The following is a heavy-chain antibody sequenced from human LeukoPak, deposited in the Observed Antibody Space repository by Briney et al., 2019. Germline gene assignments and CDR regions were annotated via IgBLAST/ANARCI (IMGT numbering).Heavy chain of an antibody. V-gene: IGHV3-11*04. CDR3: ARVSGSSLTHYFDY. Sequence: SGGSLRLSCAASGFTFSDYYMSWIRQAPGKGLEWVSYSSSYGTTKHYAASVRGRFTISRDNTRNSLYLQMNSLRAEDTAVYYCARVSGSSLTHYFDYWGRGTLVTVSS. J-gene: IGHJ4*02. D-gene: IGHD1-26*01. CDR2: SSSYGTTK. CDR1: GFTFSDYY.